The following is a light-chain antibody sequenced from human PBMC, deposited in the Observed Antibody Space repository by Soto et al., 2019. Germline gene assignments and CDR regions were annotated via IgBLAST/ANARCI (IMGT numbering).Light chain of an antibody. V-gene: IGKV3-15*01. Sequence: DIVLTQSPATLSVSPGESASLSCRASQSVSRALAWYQHVPGQAPRLLIYDSSTRATGVPARFSGSGSGTRFNLTISSLQSEDFAVAYCQQYNSWPPRYTFGQGTKLEI. CDR1: QSVSRA. CDR2: DSS. CDR3: QQYNSWPPRYT. J-gene: IGKJ2*01.